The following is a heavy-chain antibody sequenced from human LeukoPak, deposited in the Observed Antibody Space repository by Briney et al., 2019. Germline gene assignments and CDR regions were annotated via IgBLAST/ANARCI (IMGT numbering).Heavy chain of an antibody. V-gene: IGHV4-4*02. Sequence: SGTLSLTCAVSGGSISSSYWWSWVRQPPGKGLEWIGEISHSGSTKYNPSLKSRVTISIDTSKNQFSLKVTSVTAADTAVYYCARHILEEHWFDPWGLGTLVIVSS. CDR3: ARHILEEHWFDP. J-gene: IGHJ5*02. CDR2: ISHSGST. CDR1: GGSISSSYW. D-gene: IGHD1-1*01.